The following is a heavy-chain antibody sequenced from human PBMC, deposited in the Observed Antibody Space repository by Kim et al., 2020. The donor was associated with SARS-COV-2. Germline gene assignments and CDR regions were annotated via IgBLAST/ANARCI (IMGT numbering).Heavy chain of an antibody. D-gene: IGHD3-10*01. J-gene: IGHJ4*02. V-gene: IGHV5-51*01. CDR3: AIFGFGAPVGSDY. Sequence: YSPSFQGQVTISADKSISTAYLQWSSLKASDTAMYYCAIFGFGAPVGSDYWGQGTLVTVSS.